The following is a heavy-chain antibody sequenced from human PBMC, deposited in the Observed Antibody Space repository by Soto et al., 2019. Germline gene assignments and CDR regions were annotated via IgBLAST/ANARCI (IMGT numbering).Heavy chain of an antibody. CDR3: AKDKGGAAGTHLGAFDI. Sequence: PGGSLRLSCAASGFTFDDYAMHWVRQAPGKGLEWVSGISWNSGSIGYADSVKGRFTISRDNAKNSLYPQMNSLRAEDTALYYCAKDKGGAAGTHLGAFDIWGQGTMVTVSS. J-gene: IGHJ3*02. V-gene: IGHV3-9*01. CDR1: GFTFDDYA. CDR2: ISWNSGSI. D-gene: IGHD6-13*01.